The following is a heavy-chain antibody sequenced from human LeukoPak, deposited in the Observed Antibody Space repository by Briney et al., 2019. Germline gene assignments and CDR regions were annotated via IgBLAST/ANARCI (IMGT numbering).Heavy chain of an antibody. D-gene: IGHD2-2*01. CDR2: SYHSGST. J-gene: IGHJ4*02. CDR3: ARHRYCSSTSCPLDY. CDR1: GASISSGGYS. V-gene: IGHV4-30-2*01. Sequence: SETLSLTCAVSGASISSGGYSWSWIRQPPGKGLEWIGYSYHSGSTYYNPSLKSRVTISVDRSKNQFSLKLNSVTAADTAVYYCARHRYCSSTSCPLDYWGQGTLVTVSS.